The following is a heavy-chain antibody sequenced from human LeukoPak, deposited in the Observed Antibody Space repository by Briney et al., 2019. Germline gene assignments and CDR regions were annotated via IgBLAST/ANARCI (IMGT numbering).Heavy chain of an antibody. CDR1: GFTLSSYA. J-gene: IGHJ4*02. D-gene: IGHD2-2*01. CDR2: ISSNGGST. V-gene: IGHV3-64D*06. Sequence: PGWSLRLSCSASGFTLSSYAMHWVRQAPGKGLEYVSAISSNGGSTYYADSVKGRFTISRDNSKNTLYLQMSSLRAEDTAVYYCVKDFIPHCSSTSCYPDFDYWGQGTLVTVSS. CDR3: VKDFIPHCSSTSCYPDFDY.